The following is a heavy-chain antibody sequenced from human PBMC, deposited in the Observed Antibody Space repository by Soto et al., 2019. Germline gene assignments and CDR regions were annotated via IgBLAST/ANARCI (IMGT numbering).Heavy chain of an antibody. CDR1: GGSISSSSFH. V-gene: IGHV4-39*01. D-gene: IGHD6-13*01. J-gene: IGHJ5*02. CDR3: ARRERAAGTDWWFDP. CDR2: IYYSGST. Sequence: QLQLQESGPGLVKPSETLSLTCTVSGGSISSSSFHWGWIRQPPGKGLEWIGSIYYSGSTYYSPSLKSRVTISVSPSKNQFSLTLSSVTAADTAVYYCARRERAAGTDWWFDPWGQGTLVTVSS.